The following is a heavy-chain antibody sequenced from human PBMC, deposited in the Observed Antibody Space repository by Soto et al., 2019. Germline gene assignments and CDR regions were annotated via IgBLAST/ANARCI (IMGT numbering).Heavy chain of an antibody. D-gene: IGHD3-22*01. CDR3: ARDPGDSSGLFDY. Sequence: GGSLRLSCAASGFTFSSYGMHWVRQAPGKGLEWVAVIWYDGSNKYYADSVKGRFTISRDNSKNTLYLQMNSLRAEDTAVYYCARDPGDSSGLFDYWGQGTLVTVSS. CDR2: IWYDGSNK. V-gene: IGHV3-33*01. CDR1: GFTFSSYG. J-gene: IGHJ4*02.